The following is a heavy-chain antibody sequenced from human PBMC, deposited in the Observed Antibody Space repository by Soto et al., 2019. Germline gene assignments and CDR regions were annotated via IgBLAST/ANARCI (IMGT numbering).Heavy chain of an antibody. Sequence: GGSLRLSCAASGFKFSNYAMSWVRQAPGKGLEWVSLISATGGGTYYADSVKGRLTISRDNSHNTLYLQVHSLTAEDTAVYYCAKDRRAGGNSAFYFDFWGQGAQVTVSS. D-gene: IGHD3-16*01. CDR1: GFKFSNYA. J-gene: IGHJ4*02. CDR2: ISATGGGT. CDR3: AKDRRAGGNSAFYFDF. V-gene: IGHV3-23*01.